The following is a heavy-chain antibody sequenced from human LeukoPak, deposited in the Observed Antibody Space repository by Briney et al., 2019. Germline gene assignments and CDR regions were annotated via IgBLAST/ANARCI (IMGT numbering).Heavy chain of an antibody. J-gene: IGHJ6*03. CDR1: GYTFTSYG. CDR3: ARETGPGLRFLEWLPHTNYYYYYYMDV. Sequence: ASVKVSCKASGYTFTSYGISWVRQAPGQGLEWMGWISAYNGNTNYAQKLQGRVTMTTDTSTSTAYMELRSLRSDDTAVYYCARETGPGLRFLEWLPHTNYYYYYYMDVWGKGTTVTVSS. V-gene: IGHV1-18*01. D-gene: IGHD3-3*01. CDR2: ISAYNGNT.